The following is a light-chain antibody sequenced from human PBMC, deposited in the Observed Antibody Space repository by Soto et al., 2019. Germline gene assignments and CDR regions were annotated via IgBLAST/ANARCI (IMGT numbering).Light chain of an antibody. CDR3: QQYYSYPWT. J-gene: IGKJ1*01. Sequence: AIRMTQSPSSLSASTGDRVTITCRASQGISSYLAWYQQKPGKAPKLLIYAASTLQSGVPSRFSGSGSGTDFTLTISCLXXEDFAXYYCQQYYSYPWTFGQGTKVEIK. V-gene: IGKV1-8*01. CDR1: QGISSY. CDR2: AAS.